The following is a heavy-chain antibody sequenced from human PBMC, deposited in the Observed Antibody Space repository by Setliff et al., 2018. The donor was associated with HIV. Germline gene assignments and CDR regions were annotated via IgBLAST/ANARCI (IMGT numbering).Heavy chain of an antibody. D-gene: IGHD4-17*01. CDR3: ANSRYGVYPYYYYYMDV. CDR1: GASIDNYY. J-gene: IGHJ6*03. Sequence: SETLSLTCTVSGASIDNYYWTWVRQPPGKGLEWIGYIYSSGTTNYNPSLQSRVTISIHTSKNQFSLKLSSVTAADTAVYYCANSRYGVYPYYYYYMDVWGKGTTVTVSS. V-gene: IGHV4-59*08. CDR2: IYSSGTT.